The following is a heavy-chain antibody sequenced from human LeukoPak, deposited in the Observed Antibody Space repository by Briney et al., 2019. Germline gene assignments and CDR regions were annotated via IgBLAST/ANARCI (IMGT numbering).Heavy chain of an antibody. D-gene: IGHD1-1*01. CDR3: AASSPQNWKTHEY. V-gene: IGHV1-24*01. CDR1: GHTLIALS. CDR2: FEPEDGET. Sequence: ASVKVSCKVSGHTLIALSMHWVRQAPGKGVEWLGGFEPEDGETIYAQQFQGRVAMTEDTSTDTAYMELSSLRSEDTAVYYCAASSPQNWKTHEYWGQGTLVTVSS. J-gene: IGHJ4*02.